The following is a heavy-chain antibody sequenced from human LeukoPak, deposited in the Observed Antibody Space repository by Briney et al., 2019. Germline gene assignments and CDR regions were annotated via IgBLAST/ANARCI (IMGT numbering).Heavy chain of an antibody. CDR3: AREDYGDLFGYYGMDV. D-gene: IGHD4-17*01. CDR2: FYYSGST. Sequence: PSETLSLTCTVSGGPISSGGYFWSWIRQHPGKGLEWIGYFYYSGSTYYNPSLKSRVTISVDTSKNQFSLKLSSVTAADTAVYYCAREDYGDLFGYYGMDVWGQGTTVTVSS. J-gene: IGHJ6*02. CDR1: GGPISSGGYF. V-gene: IGHV4-31*03.